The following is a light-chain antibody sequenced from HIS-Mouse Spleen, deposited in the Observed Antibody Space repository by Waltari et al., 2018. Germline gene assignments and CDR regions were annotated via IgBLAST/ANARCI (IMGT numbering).Light chain of an antibody. CDR3: QQLNSYPPT. CDR2: AAS. V-gene: IGKV1-39*01. CDR1: QSISSY. Sequence: DIQMTQSPSSLSASVGDRVTITCRASQSISSYLNWYQQKPRKAPKLLIYAASSLQSGVPSRFSGSGSVTDFTLTISSLQPEDFATYYCQQLNSYPPTFGQGTKVEIK. J-gene: IGKJ1*01.